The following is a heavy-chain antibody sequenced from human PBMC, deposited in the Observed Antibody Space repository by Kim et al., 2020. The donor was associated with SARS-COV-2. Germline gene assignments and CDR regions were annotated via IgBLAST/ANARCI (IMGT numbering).Heavy chain of an antibody. J-gene: IGHJ3*02. D-gene: IGHD2-15*01. V-gene: IGHV1-46*01. CDR3: ARVQVVAATADAFDI. Sequence: QKFQGRVTMTRDTSTSTVYMELSSLRSADTAVYYCARVQVVAATADAFDIWGQGTMVTVSS.